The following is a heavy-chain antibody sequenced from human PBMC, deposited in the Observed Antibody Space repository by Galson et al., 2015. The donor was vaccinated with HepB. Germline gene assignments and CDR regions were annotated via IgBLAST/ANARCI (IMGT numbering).Heavy chain of an antibody. CDR1: GFTFSSYG. J-gene: IGHJ4*02. Sequence: SLRLSCAASGFTFSSYGMHWVRQAPGKGLEWVAVKSYDGSNKYYADSVKGRFTISRDNSKNTLYLQMNSLRAEDTAVYYCAKPSRGWYTGARFDYWGQGTLVTVSS. V-gene: IGHV3-30*18. D-gene: IGHD6-19*01. CDR3: AKPSRGWYTGARFDY. CDR2: KSYDGSNK.